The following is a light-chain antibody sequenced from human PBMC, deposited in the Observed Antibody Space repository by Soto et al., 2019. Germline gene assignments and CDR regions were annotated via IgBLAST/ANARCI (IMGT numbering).Light chain of an antibody. Sequence: QPVLTQPPSASGTPGQRVTISCSGSSSNIGGNTVNWYQQLPGTAPKLLMFANKERPSGVPDRFSASKSGTSASLAINGLQSDDEADYYCATWDDSLNGWVFGGGTKLTVL. V-gene: IGLV1-44*01. CDR3: ATWDDSLNGWV. J-gene: IGLJ3*02. CDR2: ANK. CDR1: SSNIGGNT.